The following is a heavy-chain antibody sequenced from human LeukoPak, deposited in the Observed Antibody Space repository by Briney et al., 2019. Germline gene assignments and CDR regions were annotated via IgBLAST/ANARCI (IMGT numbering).Heavy chain of an antibody. J-gene: IGHJ5*02. CDR3: ARARLARYNWFDP. V-gene: IGHV3-74*01. CDR2: INSDGSST. CDR1: GFTFSSYA. Sequence: GGSLRLSCAASGFTFSSYAMHWVRQAPGKGLVWVSRINSDGSSTSYADSVKGRFTISRDNAKNTLYLQMNSLRAEDTAVYYCARARLARYNWFDPWGQGTLVTVSS. D-gene: IGHD6-19*01.